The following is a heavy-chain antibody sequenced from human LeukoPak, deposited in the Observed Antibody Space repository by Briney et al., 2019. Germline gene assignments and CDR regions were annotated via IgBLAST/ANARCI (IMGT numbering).Heavy chain of an antibody. Sequence: PPETLCLTCAVYGGSFSGYYWSWIRQPPGKGLEWIGEINHSGSTNYNPSLKSRVTTSVDTSKNQFSLKLSSVTAADTAVYYCAREGLSSGEEDYYDMDVWGKGTTVTVSS. CDR3: AREGLSSGEEDYYDMDV. CDR1: GGSFSGYY. D-gene: IGHD3-22*01. V-gene: IGHV4-34*01. CDR2: INHSGST. J-gene: IGHJ6*03.